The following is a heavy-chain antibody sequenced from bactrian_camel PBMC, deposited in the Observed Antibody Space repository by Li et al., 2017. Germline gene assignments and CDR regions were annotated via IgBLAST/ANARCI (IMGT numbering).Heavy chain of an antibody. CDR3: AAETTYGGSWYRDGFGY. D-gene: IGHD6*01. CDR1: GFTFSNYW. CDR2: INNGGTAT. V-gene: IGHV3S1*01. Sequence: HVQLVESGGGLVQPGGSLRLSCAASGFTFSNYWMYWVRQAPGKGLEWISAINNGGTATYYADSVKGRFTISRDNAKNTVYLQMNSLKTEDTAVYYCAAETTYGGSWYRDGFGYWGQGTQVTVS. J-gene: IGHJ6*01.